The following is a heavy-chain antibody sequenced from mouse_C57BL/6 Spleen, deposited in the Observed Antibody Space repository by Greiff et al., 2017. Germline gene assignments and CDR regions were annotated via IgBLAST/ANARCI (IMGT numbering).Heavy chain of an antibody. J-gene: IGHJ4*01. CDR2: IYPSDSET. V-gene: IGHV1-61*01. CDR1: GYTFTSYW. Sequence: QVQLQQPGAELVRPGSSVKLSCKASGYTFTSYWMDWVKQRPGQGLEWIGNIYPSDSETHYNQKFKDKATLTVDKSSSTAYMQLSSLTSEDSAVYYCARQDYYYGSSYAMDYWGQGTSGTVSS. D-gene: IGHD1-1*01. CDR3: ARQDYYYGSSYAMDY.